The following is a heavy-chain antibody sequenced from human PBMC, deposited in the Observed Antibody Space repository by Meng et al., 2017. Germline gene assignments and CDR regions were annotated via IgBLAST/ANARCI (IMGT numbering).Heavy chain of an antibody. J-gene: IGHJ4*02. V-gene: IGHV3-33*01. CDR3: ARGGLVAGPQIDY. CDR2: IWYDGSNK. D-gene: IGHD6-19*01. CDR1: GFTFSSYG. Sequence: GGSLRLSCAASGFTFSSYGMHWVRQAPGMGLEWVAVIWYDGSNKYYADSVKGRFTISRDNSKNTLFLQMNSLRVEDTAVYYCARGGLVAGPQIDYWGQGTLVTVSS.